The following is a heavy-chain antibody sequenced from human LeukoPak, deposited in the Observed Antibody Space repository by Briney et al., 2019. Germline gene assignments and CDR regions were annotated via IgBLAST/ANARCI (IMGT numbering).Heavy chain of an antibody. Sequence: GGSLRLSCAASGFTFSSYGMHWVRQAPGKGLEWVAFIRYDGSNKYYADSVKGRFTISRDNSKNTLYLQMNSLRAEDTAVYYCAKDRRVVVPAANWFDPWGQGALVTVSS. D-gene: IGHD2-2*01. CDR1: GFTFSSYG. CDR3: AKDRRVVVPAANWFDP. J-gene: IGHJ5*02. CDR2: IRYDGSNK. V-gene: IGHV3-30*02.